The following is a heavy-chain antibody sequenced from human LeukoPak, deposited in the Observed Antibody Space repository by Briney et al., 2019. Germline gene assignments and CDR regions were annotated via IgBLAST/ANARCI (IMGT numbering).Heavy chain of an antibody. J-gene: IGHJ4*02. D-gene: IGHD1-26*01. Sequence: GGSLRLSCAASGFTFSSYGMHWVRQAPGKGLEWVAVISYDGSNKYYADSVKGRFTISRDNSKNTLYLQMNSLRAEDTAVYYCAKESGVGALKNWGQGTLVTVSS. V-gene: IGHV3-30*18. CDR3: AKESGVGALKN. CDR2: ISYDGSNK. CDR1: GFTFSSYG.